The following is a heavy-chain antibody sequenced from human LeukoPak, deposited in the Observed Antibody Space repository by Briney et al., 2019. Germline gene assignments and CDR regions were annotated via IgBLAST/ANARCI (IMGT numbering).Heavy chain of an antibody. Sequence: ASVTVSCKASGYSFTSYYIHWVRQAPGQGLEWMGVINPSGGSTNYAQKFQGRVTMTRDTSTSTVYMELSSLRSEDTAVYYCASPIAHSSSQPYSLPNYWGQGTLVTVSS. V-gene: IGHV1-46*01. CDR3: ASPIAHSSSQPYSLPNY. D-gene: IGHD6-13*01. J-gene: IGHJ4*02. CDR1: GYSFTSYY. CDR2: INPSGGST.